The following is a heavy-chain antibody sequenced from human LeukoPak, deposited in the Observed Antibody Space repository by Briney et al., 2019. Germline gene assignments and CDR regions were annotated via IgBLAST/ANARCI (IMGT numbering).Heavy chain of an antibody. V-gene: IGHV4-34*01. Sequence: SETLSLTCAVYGGSFSGYYWSWIRQPPGKGLEWIWEINHSGSTNYNPSLKSRITISVDTSKNQFSLKLSSVTAADTAVYYCARRLRFLEWLLTYFDYWGQGTLVTVSS. CDR1: GGSFSGYY. J-gene: IGHJ4*02. CDR3: ARRLRFLEWLLTYFDY. CDR2: INHSGST. D-gene: IGHD3-3*01.